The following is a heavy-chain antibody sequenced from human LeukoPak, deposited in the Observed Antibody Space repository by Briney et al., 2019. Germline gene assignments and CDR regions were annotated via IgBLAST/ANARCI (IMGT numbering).Heavy chain of an antibody. J-gene: IGHJ4*02. D-gene: IGHD1-26*01. Sequence: ASVKVSCKASGYTFTSYDINWVRQATGQGLEWMGWMNPNSGNTGYAQKFQGRVTITGNTSISTAYMELSSLRSEDTAVYYCARDIVGATGLFDYWGQGTLVTVSS. CDR1: GYTFTSYD. CDR2: MNPNSGNT. CDR3: ARDIVGATGLFDY. V-gene: IGHV1-8*01.